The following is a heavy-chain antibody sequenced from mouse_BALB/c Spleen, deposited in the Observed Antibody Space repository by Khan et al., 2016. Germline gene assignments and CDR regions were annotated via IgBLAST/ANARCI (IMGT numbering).Heavy chain of an antibody. J-gene: IGHJ1*01. CDR1: GFSLTSYG. CDR3: ANNGNYWYFDV. Sequence: QVQLKESGPGLVQPSQSLSITCTVSGFSLTSYGVHWVRQSPGKGLEWLGVIWRGGSTDNNAAFMSRLSITKDNSKSQVFFKMNSLQADDTAIYCCANNGNYWYFDVWGAGTTVTVAS. V-gene: IGHV2-5*01. D-gene: IGHD2-1*01. CDR2: IWRGGST.